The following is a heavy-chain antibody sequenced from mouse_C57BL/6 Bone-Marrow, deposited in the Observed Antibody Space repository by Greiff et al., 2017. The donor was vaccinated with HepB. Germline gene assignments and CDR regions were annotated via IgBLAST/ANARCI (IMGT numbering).Heavy chain of an antibody. CDR3: ARSGFGGSNYYGSSYQAMDY. CDR1: GYTFTDYY. Sequence: VQLQQSGPELVKPGASVKISCKASGYTFTDYYMNWVKQSHGKSLEWIGDINPNNGGTSYNQKFKGKATLTVDKSSSTAYMELRSLTSEDSAVYYCARSGFGGSNYYGSSYQAMDYWGQGTSVTVSS. CDR2: INPNNGGT. J-gene: IGHJ4*01. V-gene: IGHV1-26*01. D-gene: IGHD1-1*01.